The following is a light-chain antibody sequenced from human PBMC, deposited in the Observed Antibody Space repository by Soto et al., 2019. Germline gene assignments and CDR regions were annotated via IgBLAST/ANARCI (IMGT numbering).Light chain of an antibody. CDR3: SSYTTTSTYV. V-gene: IGLV2-14*01. CDR2: EVS. CDR1: SSDVGYYNY. J-gene: IGLJ1*01. Sequence: QSVLTQPASVSGSPGQSLTISCAGTSSDVGYYNYVSWYQQHPGKAPKLMIYEVSNRPSGVSHRFSGSKSGNTASLTISGLQTEDEADYYCSSYTTTSTYVFGTGTKVTVL.